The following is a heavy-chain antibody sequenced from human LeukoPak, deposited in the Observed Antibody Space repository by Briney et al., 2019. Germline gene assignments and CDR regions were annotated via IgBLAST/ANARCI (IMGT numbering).Heavy chain of an antibody. CDR3: ATVAQRSLPHFDY. D-gene: IGHD3-16*01. CDR2: ISSSSSTI. V-gene: IGHV3-48*01. CDR1: GFTFSSYS. J-gene: IGHJ4*02. Sequence: GRSLRLSCAASGFTFSSYSMNWVRQAPGEGLEWVSYISSSSSTIYYADSVKGRFTISRDNAKNSLYLQMHSLRAEDTAVYYCATVAQRSLPHFDYWGQGTLVTVSS.